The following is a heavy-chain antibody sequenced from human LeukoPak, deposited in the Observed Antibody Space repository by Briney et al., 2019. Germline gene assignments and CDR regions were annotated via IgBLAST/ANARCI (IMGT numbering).Heavy chain of an antibody. D-gene: IGHD5-12*01. CDR2: ISWNSGSI. CDR3: AKERDGYNYFDY. J-gene: IGHJ4*02. V-gene: IGHV3-9*01. CDR1: GFTFDDYA. Sequence: AGGSLRHSCAASGFTFDDYAMHWVRQAPGKGLEWVSGISWNSGSIGYADSVKGRFTISRDNAKNSLYLQMNSLRAEDTALYYCAKERDGYNYFDYWGQGTLVTVSS.